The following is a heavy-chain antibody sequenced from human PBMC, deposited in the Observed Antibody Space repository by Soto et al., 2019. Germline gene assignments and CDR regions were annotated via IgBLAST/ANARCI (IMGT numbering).Heavy chain of an antibody. CDR3: AIAHSNLHYERDV. J-gene: IGHJ6*02. Sequence: SVWASCTASGGTFSDVAFLWVRLDTGLGLVWLGGIIPIFGAISYGRLVQGRLTITAVASTGTLSMALCSLRFADTAVNYCAIAHSNLHYERDVWGQGTTVTVSS. D-gene: IGHD2-21*01. V-gene: IGHV1-69*01. CDR1: GGTFSDVA. CDR2: IIPIFGAI.